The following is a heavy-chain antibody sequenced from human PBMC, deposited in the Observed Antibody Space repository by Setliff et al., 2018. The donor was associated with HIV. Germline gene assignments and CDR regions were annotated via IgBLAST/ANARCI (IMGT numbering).Heavy chain of an antibody. CDR1: GYTFTGYY. J-gene: IGHJ5*02. V-gene: IGHV1-2*06. D-gene: IGHD3-10*01. CDR2: IIPNSGGK. Sequence: GASVKVSCKASGYTFTGYYVHWVRQAPGQGLEWMGRIIPNSGGKNYAQKFQGRVTMTRDTSKTTSYMELRSLTSEDTAIYYCATHQGFLGSGIHWFDPWGEGTLVTVS. CDR3: ATHQGFLGSGIHWFDP.